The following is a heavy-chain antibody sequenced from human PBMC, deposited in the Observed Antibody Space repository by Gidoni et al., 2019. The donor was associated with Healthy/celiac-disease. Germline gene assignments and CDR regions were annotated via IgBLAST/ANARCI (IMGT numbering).Heavy chain of an antibody. D-gene: IGHD7-27*01. Sequence: EVQLLESGGGLVQPGGSLRLSCEASGFTFSSYAMSWVCQAPGKGLEWVAAIRGSGGSTYYAYSVKGRVTISRDNSKNTLYLQMNSLRAEDTAVYYFAKDLQSLGMVGYYFDYWGQGTLVTVSS. CDR2: IRGSGGST. CDR3: AKDLQSLGMVGYYFDY. J-gene: IGHJ4*02. CDR1: GFTFSSYA. V-gene: IGHV3-23*01.